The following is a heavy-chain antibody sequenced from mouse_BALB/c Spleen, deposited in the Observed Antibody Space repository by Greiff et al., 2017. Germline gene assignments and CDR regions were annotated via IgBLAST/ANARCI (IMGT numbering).Heavy chain of an antibody. CDR2: INPSTGYT. CDR3: ARDYYGSSYDY. V-gene: IGHV1-7*01. D-gene: IGHD1-1*01. Sequence: QVQLQQPGAELAKPGASVKMSCKASGYTFTSYWMHWVKQRPGQGLEWIGYINPSTGYTEYNQKFKDKATLTADKSSSTAYMQLSSLTSEDSAVYYCARDYYGSSYDYWGQGTTLTVSS. J-gene: IGHJ2*01. CDR1: GYTFTSYW.